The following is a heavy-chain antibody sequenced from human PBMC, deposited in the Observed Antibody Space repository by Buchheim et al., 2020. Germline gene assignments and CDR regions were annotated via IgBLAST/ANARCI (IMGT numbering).Heavy chain of an antibody. Sequence: QVQLQESGPGLVKPSETLSLTCTVSGGSVSSGSYYWSWIRQPPGKGLEWIGDIYYSGSTNYNPSLKSRVTISVDTSKNQFSLKLSSVTAADTAVYYCARGTMIVVVIFDYWGQGTL. V-gene: IGHV4-61*01. CDR2: IYYSGST. CDR3: ARGTMIVVVIFDY. J-gene: IGHJ4*02. D-gene: IGHD3-22*01. CDR1: GGSVSSGSYY.